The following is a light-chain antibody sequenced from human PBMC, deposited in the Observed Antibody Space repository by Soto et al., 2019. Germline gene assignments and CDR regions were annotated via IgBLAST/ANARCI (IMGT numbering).Light chain of an antibody. J-gene: IGKJ1*01. CDR2: GAS. CDR1: QSVSSN. V-gene: IGKV3-15*01. CDR3: QQYNNWPPT. Sequence: EIVMTQSPATLSVSPGERATLSCRASQSVSSNLAWYQQKPGQAPRLLIYGASTRATGIPARFSGSASGTEFTLTISSLQSEDFAVYCCQQYNNWPPTFGQGTKVDIK.